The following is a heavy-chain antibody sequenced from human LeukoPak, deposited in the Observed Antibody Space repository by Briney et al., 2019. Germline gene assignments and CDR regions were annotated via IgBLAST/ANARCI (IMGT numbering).Heavy chain of an antibody. Sequence: GGSLRLSCAASGFTFSSYGMSWVRQAPGKGLEWVSAISGIGGTTYYADSVKGRFTISRDNSKNTLYLQMNSLRAEDTAVYYCAKNGDRGAYCSGGSCYPYYYYYMDVWGKGTTVTISS. J-gene: IGHJ6*03. CDR3: AKNGDRGAYCSGGSCYPYYYYYMDV. CDR2: ISGIGGTT. V-gene: IGHV3-23*01. CDR1: GFTFSSYG. D-gene: IGHD2-15*01.